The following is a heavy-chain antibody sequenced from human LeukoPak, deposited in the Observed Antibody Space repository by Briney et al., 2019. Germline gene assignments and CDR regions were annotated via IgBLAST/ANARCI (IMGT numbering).Heavy chain of an antibody. CDR1: GYTFTGYY. CDR2: INTNSGYT. CDR3: SRSAGIGFGELLNPFDQ. J-gene: IGHJ4*02. D-gene: IGHD3-10*01. V-gene: IGHV1-2*02. Sequence: GASVKVSCKASGYTFTGYYIHWTRQAPGQGLEWMGWINTNSGYTSYAQKFHDRVTMTRDTSISTAYMELSSLGSDDTAVYYCSRSAGIGFGELLNPFDQWGQGTLVTVSS.